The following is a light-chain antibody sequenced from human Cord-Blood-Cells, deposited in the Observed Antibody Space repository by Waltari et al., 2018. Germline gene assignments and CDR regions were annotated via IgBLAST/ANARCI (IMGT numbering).Light chain of an antibody. Sequence: QSALTQPASVSGSPGQSITISCTGPSIDVGGYNYVSWYQQHPGKAPKLMIYDVSNRPSGVSNRFSGSKSGNTASLTISGLQAEDEADYYCSSYTSSSTLVFGTGTKVTVL. V-gene: IGLV2-14*01. CDR2: DVS. J-gene: IGLJ1*01. CDR3: SSYTSSSTLV. CDR1: SIDVGGYNY.